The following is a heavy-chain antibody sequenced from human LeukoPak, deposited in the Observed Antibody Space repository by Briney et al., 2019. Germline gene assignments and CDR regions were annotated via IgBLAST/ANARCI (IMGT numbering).Heavy chain of an antibody. V-gene: IGHV3-23*01. CDR2: ISGSGGST. CDR3: AKVSLGYCSGGGCFYKWYFDY. CDR1: GFTFSSYA. J-gene: IGHJ4*02. D-gene: IGHD2-15*01. Sequence: GGSLRLSCAASGFTFSSYAMSWVRQAPGKGLEWVSAISGSGGSTYYADSVKGRFTISRDNSKNTLYLQMNSLRAEDTAVYYCAKVSLGYCSGGGCFYKWYFDYWGQGTLVTVSS.